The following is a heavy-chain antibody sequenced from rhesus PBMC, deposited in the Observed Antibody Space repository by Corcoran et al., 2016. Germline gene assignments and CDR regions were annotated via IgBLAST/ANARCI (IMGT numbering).Heavy chain of an antibody. J-gene: IGHJ4*01. Sequence: QVQLQDSGPGLVKPSETLSLTCAVPGSSISRGYGWSWLRQPPGKGLEWIGRVGGSSGSTNYNPSLKSRVTISKDTSKNQFSLKLSSVTAADTAVYYCARNRYSSGFDYWGQGVLVTVSS. CDR1: GSSISRGYG. CDR2: VGGSSGST. V-gene: IGHV4-127*01. D-gene: IGHD6-31*01. CDR3: ARNRYSSGFDY.